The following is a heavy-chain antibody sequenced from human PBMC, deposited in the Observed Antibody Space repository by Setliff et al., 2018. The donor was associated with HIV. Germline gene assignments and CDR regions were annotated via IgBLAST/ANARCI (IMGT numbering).Heavy chain of an antibody. V-gene: IGHV4-34*01. CDR3: TRAQIAAPRPFDY. D-gene: IGHD2-21*01. Sequence: SETLSLTCAVYGGAFNGYYWTWIRQSPGRGLEWIGEINHKGVTNYSPSLMRRATISAETSKNQFSLRLSSVTAADTALYFCTRAQIAAPRPFDYWGQGTLFTVSS. J-gene: IGHJ4*02. CDR2: INHKGVT. CDR1: GGAFNGYY.